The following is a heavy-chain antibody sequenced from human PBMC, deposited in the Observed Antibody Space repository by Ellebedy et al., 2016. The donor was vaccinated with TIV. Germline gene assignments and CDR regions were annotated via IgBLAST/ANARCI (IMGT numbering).Heavy chain of an antibody. CDR1: GFTFSSYD. V-gene: IGHV3-13*01. CDR3: ARGFKVSGWPNHAFDI. J-gene: IGHJ3*02. CDR2: IGTAGDT. Sequence: GGSLRLXCAASGFTFSSYDMHWVRQATGKGLEWVSAIGTAGDTYYPGSVKGRFTISRENAKNSLYLQMNSLRAGDTAVYYCARGFKVSGWPNHAFDIWGQGTMVIVS. D-gene: IGHD6-19*01.